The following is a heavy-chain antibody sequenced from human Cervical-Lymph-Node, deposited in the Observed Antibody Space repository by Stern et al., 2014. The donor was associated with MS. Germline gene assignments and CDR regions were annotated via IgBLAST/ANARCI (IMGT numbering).Heavy chain of an antibody. CDR2: ISYDGSNE. V-gene: IGHV3-30*18. D-gene: IGHD5-18*01. CDR1: GFTFNNYG. J-gene: IGHJ6*02. Sequence: QVQLVESGGGVVQPGRSLRLSCAASGFTFNNYGMHWVRQAPGKGLEWVAVISYDGSNEYYADSVKGRFTISRDSSKNTLDLQMNSLRAEDTAVYYCAKGTHTYGSYYYYGMDVWGQGTTVTVSS. CDR3: AKGTHTYGSYYYYGMDV.